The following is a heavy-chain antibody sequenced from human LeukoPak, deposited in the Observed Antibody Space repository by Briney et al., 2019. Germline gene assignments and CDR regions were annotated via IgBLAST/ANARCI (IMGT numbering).Heavy chain of an antibody. V-gene: IGHV4-4*07. CDR3: ARDLYGDYYYYYGMDV. J-gene: IGHJ6*02. Sequence: PSETLSLTCTVSGGSISSYYWSWIRQPAGKGLEWIGRIYTSGSTNYNPSLKSRVTMSVDTFKNQFSLKLSSVTAADTAVYYCARDLYGDYYYYYGMDVWGQGTTVTVSS. CDR2: IYTSGST. D-gene: IGHD3-10*01. CDR1: GGSISSYY.